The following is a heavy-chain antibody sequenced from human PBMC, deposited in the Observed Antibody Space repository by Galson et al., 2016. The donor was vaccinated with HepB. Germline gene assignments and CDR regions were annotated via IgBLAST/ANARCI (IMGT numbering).Heavy chain of an antibody. Sequence: SLRLSCAASGFTFSSFWMHWVRQAPGKGPVWVSRINSDGSSTKYADSVKGRFTVSRDNSKNTLYLQMDSLRSEDTAVYYCARGQWLHGEDVDYWGQGTLVTVSS. J-gene: IGHJ4*02. CDR1: GFTFSSFW. V-gene: IGHV3-74*03. D-gene: IGHD6-19*01. CDR2: INSDGSST. CDR3: ARGQWLHGEDVDY.